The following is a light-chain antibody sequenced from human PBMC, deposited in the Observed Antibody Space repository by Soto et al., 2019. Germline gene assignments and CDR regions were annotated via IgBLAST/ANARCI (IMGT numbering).Light chain of an antibody. CDR1: SGHSSYA. Sequence: QPVLTQSPSASASLGASVKLTCTLSSGHSSYAIAWHQQQPEKGPRYLMKLNSDGSHSKGDGIPDRFSGSSSGAERYLTISSRQSEDEADYHCQTWGTGIVVFGGGTQLTVL. V-gene: IGLV4-69*01. CDR2: LNSDGSH. J-gene: IGLJ2*01. CDR3: QTWGTGIVV.